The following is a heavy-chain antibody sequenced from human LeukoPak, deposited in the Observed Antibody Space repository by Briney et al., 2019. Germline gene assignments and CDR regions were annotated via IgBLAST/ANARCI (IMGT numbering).Heavy chain of an antibody. J-gene: IGHJ4*02. V-gene: IGHV3-30-3*01. CDR2: VSDDGSRQ. D-gene: IGHD3-10*01. CDR3: VKDRTGTYTLDY. Sequence: PGGSLRLSCAATGFTFSNYAIHWGRQASGKGLEWVAFVSDDGSRQHYADSVKGRFTISRDNSKNTLNLQMNSLRAEDTAVYYCVKDRTGTYTLDYWGQGTLVTVSS. CDR1: GFTFSNYA.